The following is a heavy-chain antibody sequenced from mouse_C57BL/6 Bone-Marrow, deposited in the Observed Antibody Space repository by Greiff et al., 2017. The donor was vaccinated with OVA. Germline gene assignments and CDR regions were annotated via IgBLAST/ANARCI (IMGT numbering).Heavy chain of an antibody. J-gene: IGHJ4*01. CDR1: GYTFTGYW. Sequence: VQLQQSGAELMKPGASVKLSCKATGYTFTGYWIEWVKQRPGHGLEWIGEILPGSGSTNYNEKFKGKATFTADTSSNTAYMQLSSLTTEDSAIYYCARGRGYYYGSSYSLAMDYWGQGTSVTVSS. CDR2: ILPGSGST. D-gene: IGHD1-1*01. V-gene: IGHV1-9*01. CDR3: ARGRGYYYGSSYSLAMDY.